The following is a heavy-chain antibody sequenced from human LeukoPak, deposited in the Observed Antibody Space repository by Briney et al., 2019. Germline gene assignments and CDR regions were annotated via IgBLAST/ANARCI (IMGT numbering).Heavy chain of an antibody. V-gene: IGHV3-49*03. CDR3: TRAARSGSYSSDY. Sequence: GGSLRLSCTASGFTFGDYAMSWFRQAPGKGLEWVGFIRSKAYGGTTEYAASVKGRFTISRDDSKSIAYLQMNSLKTEDKAVYYCTRAARSGSYSSDYWGQGTLVTVSS. J-gene: IGHJ4*02. CDR1: GFTFGDYA. D-gene: IGHD1-26*01. CDR2: IRSKAYGGTT.